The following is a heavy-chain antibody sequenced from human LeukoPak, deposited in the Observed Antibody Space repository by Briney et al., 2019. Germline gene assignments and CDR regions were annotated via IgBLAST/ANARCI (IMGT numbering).Heavy chain of an antibody. V-gene: IGHV1-2*06. CDR1: GYTFTGYY. CDR2: INPNSGGT. D-gene: IGHD6-13*01. J-gene: IGHJ6*02. CDR3: ARSGSSWHYYYGMDV. Sequence: PGASVKVSCKASGYTFTGYYMHWVRQAPGQGLEWMGRINPNSGGTNYAQKFQGRVTMTRDTSISTAYMELSRLRSDDTAVYYCARSGSSWHYYYGMDVWGQGTTVTVSS.